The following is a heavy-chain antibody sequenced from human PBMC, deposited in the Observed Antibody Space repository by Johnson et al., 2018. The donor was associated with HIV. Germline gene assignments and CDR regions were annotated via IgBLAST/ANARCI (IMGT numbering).Heavy chain of an antibody. D-gene: IGHD2-8*01. V-gene: IGHV3-7*05. CDR2: ITQDGSEK. J-gene: IGHJ3*02. CDR1: GFTFSSYW. Sequence: VQLVESGGGLVQPGGSLRLSCAASGFTFSSYWMSWVRQAPGKGLEWVANITQDGSEKYYVDSVKGRFTISRDNAKNSLYLQMNSLRAEDTAVYYCARALGLEVCAFDIWGQGTMVTVSS. CDR3: ARALGLEVCAFDI.